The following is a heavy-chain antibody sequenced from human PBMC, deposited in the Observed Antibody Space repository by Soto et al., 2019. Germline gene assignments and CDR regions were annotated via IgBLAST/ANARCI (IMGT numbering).Heavy chain of an antibody. CDR1: GFTFSDYY. Sequence: GGSLRLSCAASGFTFSDYYMSWIRQAPGKGLEWVSYISSSSYTNYADSVKGRFTISRDNAKNSLYLQMNSLRAEDTAVYYCASSTSTTVTSFDYWGQGTLVTVSS. CDR2: ISSSSYT. J-gene: IGHJ4*02. V-gene: IGHV3-11*06. CDR3: ASSTSTTVTSFDY. D-gene: IGHD4-17*01.